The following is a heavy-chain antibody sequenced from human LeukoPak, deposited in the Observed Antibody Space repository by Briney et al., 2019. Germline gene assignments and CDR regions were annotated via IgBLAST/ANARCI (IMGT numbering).Heavy chain of an antibody. J-gene: IGHJ4*02. Sequence: GDSLKISCQGSGYSFTSYWIGWVRQIPGKGLEWLGIIYPGDSDTRYSPSFQGQVTISADKSISTAYLQWSSLKASDTAMYYCARHTNDFGGNGDYWGQGTLVTVSS. CDR2: IYPGDSDT. CDR1: GYSFTSYW. V-gene: IGHV5-51*01. D-gene: IGHD4-23*01. CDR3: ARHTNDFGGNGDY.